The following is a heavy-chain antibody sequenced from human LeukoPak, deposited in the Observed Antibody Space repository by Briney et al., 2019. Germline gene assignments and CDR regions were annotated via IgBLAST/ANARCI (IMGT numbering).Heavy chain of an antibody. CDR1: GYSFTHYW. J-gene: IGHJ4*02. Sequence: HGESLKISCKGSGYSFTHYWISWVRQMPGKGLEWMGRFDPSDSYNYYSPSFQGHVTISADKSISTAYLQWSSRKASDTAMYYCARHRYTDYYGSGSYFDYWGQGTLVTVSS. CDR3: ARHRYTDYYGSGSYFDY. V-gene: IGHV5-10-1*01. CDR2: FDPSDSYN. D-gene: IGHD3-10*01.